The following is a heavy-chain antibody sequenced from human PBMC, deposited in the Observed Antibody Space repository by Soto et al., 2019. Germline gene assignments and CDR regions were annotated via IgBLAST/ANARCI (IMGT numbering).Heavy chain of an antibody. J-gene: IGHJ6*02. CDR2: IYTSGST. D-gene: IGHD3-3*01. V-gene: IGHV4-4*07. CDR1: GGSISSYY. CDR3: AREVPTIFGVVTIYYYYGMDV. Sequence: SETLSLTCTVSGGSISSYYWSWIRQPAGKGLAWIGSIYTSGSTNYNPSLKSRVTMSVDTSKNQFSLKLSSVTAADTAVYYCAREVPTIFGVVTIYYYYGMDVWGQGTTVT.